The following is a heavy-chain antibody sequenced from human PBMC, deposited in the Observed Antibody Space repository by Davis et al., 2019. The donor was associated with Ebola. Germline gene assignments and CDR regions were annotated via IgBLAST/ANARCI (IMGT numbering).Heavy chain of an antibody. CDR2: INSDGSST. CDR1: GFTFSSYW. J-gene: IGHJ6*02. Sequence: GESLKISCAASGFTFSSYWMHWVRQAPGKGLVWVSRINSDGSSTSYADSVKGRFTISRDNAKNTLYLQMNSLRAEDTAVYYCATPRDIVATNYYGMDVWGQGTTVTVSS. D-gene: IGHD5-12*01. CDR3: ATPRDIVATNYYGMDV. V-gene: IGHV3-74*01.